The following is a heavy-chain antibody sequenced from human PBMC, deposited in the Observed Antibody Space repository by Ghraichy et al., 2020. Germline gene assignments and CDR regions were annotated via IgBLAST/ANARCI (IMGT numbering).Heavy chain of an antibody. CDR2: IYTSGST. J-gene: IGHJ2*01. D-gene: IGHD4-17*01. V-gene: IGHV4-4*07. CDR1: GGSISSYY. Sequence: SQTLSLTCTVSGGSISSYYWSWIRQPAGKGLEWIGRIYTSGSTNYNPSLKSRVTMSVDTSKNQFSLKLSSVTAADTAVYYCARLLYGDYDSYWYFDLWGRGTLVTVSS. CDR3: ARLLYGDYDSYWYFDL.